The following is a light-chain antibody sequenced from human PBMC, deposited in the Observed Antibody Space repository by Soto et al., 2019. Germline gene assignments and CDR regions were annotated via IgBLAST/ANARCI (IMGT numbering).Light chain of an antibody. CDR3: HKYNAAPFT. V-gene: IGKV1-27*01. Sequence: DIQMTQSPPSLSASVGDRVTITCRASRDIHTFLAWYQKKPGEVPKLLVYAASTLQSGVPSRFIGSGSGTDFTLSISSLQPEDVATYYCHKYNAAPFTFGPGTKVDI. J-gene: IGKJ3*01. CDR1: RDIHTF. CDR2: AAS.